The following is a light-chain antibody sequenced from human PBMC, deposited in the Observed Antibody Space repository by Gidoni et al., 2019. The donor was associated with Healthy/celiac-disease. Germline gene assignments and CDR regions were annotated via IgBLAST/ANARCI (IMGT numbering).Light chain of an antibody. CDR3: SSYTSSSTVV. CDR1: SSDVGGYNY. V-gene: IGLV2-14*03. Sequence: QSALTQPASVSRSPGQSITISCTGTSSDVGGYNYVSWYQQHPGKAPKLMIDDVRNRPSGVSNRFSGSKSGNTASLTISGLQAEDEADYYCSSYTSSSTVVFGGGTKLTVL. J-gene: IGLJ2*01. CDR2: DVR.